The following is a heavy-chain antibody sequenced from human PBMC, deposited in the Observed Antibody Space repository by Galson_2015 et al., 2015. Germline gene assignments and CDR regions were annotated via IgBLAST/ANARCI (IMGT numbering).Heavy chain of an antibody. J-gene: IGHJ6*02. V-gene: IGHV3-30-3*01. Sequence: SLRLSCAASGFTFSSYAMHWVRQAPGKGLEWVAVISYDGSNKYYADSVKGRFTISRDNSKNTLYLQMNSLRAEDTAVYYCARDQGCLGEASYYGMDVWGQGTTVTVSS. CDR1: GFTFSSYA. CDR3: ARDQGCLGEASYYGMDV. D-gene: IGHD3-16*01. CDR2: ISYDGSNK.